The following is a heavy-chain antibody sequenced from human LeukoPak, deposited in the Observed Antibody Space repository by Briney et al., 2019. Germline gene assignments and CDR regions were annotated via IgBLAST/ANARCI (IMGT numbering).Heavy chain of an antibody. J-gene: IGHJ4*02. Sequence: PSETLSLTCTVSGGSISSGGYYWSWIRQHPGKGLEWIGYIYYSGSTYYNPSLKSRVTISVDTSKSQFSLKLSSVTAADTAVYYCARVVYYDSSGYHRFDYWGQGTLVTVSS. CDR1: GGSISSGGYY. D-gene: IGHD3-22*01. CDR3: ARVVYYDSSGYHRFDY. CDR2: IYYSGST. V-gene: IGHV4-31*03.